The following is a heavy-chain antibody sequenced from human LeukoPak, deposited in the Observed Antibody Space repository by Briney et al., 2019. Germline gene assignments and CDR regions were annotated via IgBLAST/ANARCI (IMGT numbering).Heavy chain of an antibody. J-gene: IGHJ4*02. CDR2: INPNSGGT. V-gene: IGHV1-2*06. D-gene: IGHD5-18*01. CDR3: ARDRSGYSYGEPLDY. CDR1: GYTFTGYY. Sequence: ASVKVSCKASGYTFTGYYMHWVRQAPGQGLEWMGRINPNSGGTNYAQKFQGRVSMTRDTSKSTVYMELSWLRSDDTAMYYCARDRSGYSYGEPLDYWGQGTQVTVSS.